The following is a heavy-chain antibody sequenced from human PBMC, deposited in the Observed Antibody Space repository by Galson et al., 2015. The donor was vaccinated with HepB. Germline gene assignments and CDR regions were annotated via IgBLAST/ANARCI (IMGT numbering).Heavy chain of an antibody. D-gene: IGHD6-13*01. CDR3: SRLGDFSGYSSR. CDR2: IRSKAANYAT. Sequence: SLRLSCAASGFTFSGSAIHWVRQAPGKGPEWAGRIRSKAANYATAYVESLKGRFTISRDDSRNTAYLHMNNLETEDTAVYYCSRLGDFSGYSSRWGQGTLVTVSS. J-gene: IGHJ4*02. V-gene: IGHV3-73*01. CDR1: GFTFSGSA.